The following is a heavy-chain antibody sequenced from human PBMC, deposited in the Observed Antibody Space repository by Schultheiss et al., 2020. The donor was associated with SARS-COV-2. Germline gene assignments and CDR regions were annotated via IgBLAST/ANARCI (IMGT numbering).Heavy chain of an antibody. J-gene: IGHJ5*02. Sequence: SETLSLTCTVSGGSISSYYWSWIRQPPGKGLEWIGYIYYSGSTNYNPSLKSRVTISVDTSKNQFSLKLSSVTAADTAVYYCARGSGDYGGWLDPWGQGTLVTVSS. CDR2: IYYSGST. CDR3: ARGSGDYGGWLDP. V-gene: IGHV4-59*12. D-gene: IGHD4-17*01. CDR1: GGSISSYY.